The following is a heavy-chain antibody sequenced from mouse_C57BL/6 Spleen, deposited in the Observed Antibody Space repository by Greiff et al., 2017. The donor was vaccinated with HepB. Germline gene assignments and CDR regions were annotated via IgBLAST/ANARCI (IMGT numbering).Heavy chain of an antibody. Sequence: VQLQQSGAELVRPGASVKLSCTASGFNIKDDYMHWVKQRPEQGLEWIGWIDPENGDTEYASKFQGKATITADKSSNTAYLQLSSLTSEDTAVYYCTSITTVVATRDYWGQGTTLTVSS. V-gene: IGHV14-4*01. CDR2: IDPENGDT. D-gene: IGHD1-1*01. J-gene: IGHJ2*01. CDR1: GFNIKDDY. CDR3: TSITTVVATRDY.